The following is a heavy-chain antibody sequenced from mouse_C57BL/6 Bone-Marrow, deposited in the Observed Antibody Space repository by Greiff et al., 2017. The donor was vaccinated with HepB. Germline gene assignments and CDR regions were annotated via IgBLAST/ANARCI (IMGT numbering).Heavy chain of an antibody. CDR3: ARKEFYYDYEDWFAY. CDR1: GYTFTDYN. D-gene: IGHD2-4*01. Sequence: EVQLQQSGPELVKPGASVKMSCKASGYTFTDYNMHWVKQSHGKSLEWIGYINPNNGGTSYNQKFKGKATLTVNKSSSTAYMELRSLTSEDSAVYYCARKEFYYDYEDWFAYWGQGTLVTVSA. V-gene: IGHV1-22*01. CDR2: INPNNGGT. J-gene: IGHJ3*01.